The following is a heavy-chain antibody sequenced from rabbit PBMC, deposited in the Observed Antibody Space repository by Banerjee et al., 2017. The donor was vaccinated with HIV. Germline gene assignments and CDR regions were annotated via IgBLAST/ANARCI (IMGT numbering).Heavy chain of an antibody. J-gene: IGHJ4*01. Sequence: QSLEESGGDLVKPGASLTLTCTASGFSFSSGQDMCWVRQAPGKGLEWIACINSSSGNTVYATWAKGRFTISKTSSTTVTLQMTSLTAADTATYFCARDAGYAGSNLWGPGTLVTVS. CDR3: ARDAGYAGSNL. D-gene: IGHD4-2*01. CDR2: INSSSGNT. V-gene: IGHV1S40*01. CDR1: GFSFSSGQD.